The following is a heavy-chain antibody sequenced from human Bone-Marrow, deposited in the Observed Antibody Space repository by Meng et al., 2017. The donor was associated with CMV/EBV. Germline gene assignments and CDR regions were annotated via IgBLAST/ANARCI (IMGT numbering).Heavy chain of an antibody. D-gene: IGHD3-3*01. V-gene: IGHV1-46*01. Sequence: ASVKVSCKASGYTFTSYYMHWVRQAPGQGLEWMGIINPSGGSTSYAQKFQGRVTMTRNTSISTAYMELSSLRSEDTAVYYCARKGGFWSGFNWFVPWGQGTRVTSFS. J-gene: IGHJ5*02. CDR2: INPSGGST. CDR1: GYTFTSYY. CDR3: ARKGGFWSGFNWFVP.